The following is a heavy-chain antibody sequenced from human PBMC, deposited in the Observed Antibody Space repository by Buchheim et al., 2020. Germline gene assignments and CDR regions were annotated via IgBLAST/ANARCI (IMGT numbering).Heavy chain of an antibody. CDR2: IYYSAST. CDR3: ARGDSSGYPQEYNWFDP. D-gene: IGHD3-22*01. Sequence: QVQLQESGPGLVKPSQTLSLTCTVSGGSISSGGYYWSWIRQHPGKGLEWIGYIYYSASTYYNPSLKSRVTISVDTSKNQFSLKLSSVTAADTAVYYCARGDSSGYPQEYNWFDPWGQGTL. V-gene: IGHV4-31*03. J-gene: IGHJ5*02. CDR1: GGSISSGGYY.